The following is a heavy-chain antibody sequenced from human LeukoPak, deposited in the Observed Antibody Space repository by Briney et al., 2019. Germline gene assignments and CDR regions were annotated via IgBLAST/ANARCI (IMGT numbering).Heavy chain of an antibody. D-gene: IGHD3-22*01. V-gene: IGHV4-59*01. Sequence: SETLSLTCTVSGGSISSYYWSWIRQPPGKGLEWIGYIYYSGSTNYNPSLKSRVTISVDTSKNQFSLKLSSVTAADTAVYYCAREVDYYDSSGYYRMGNWFDPWGQGTLVTVSS. CDR2: IYYSGST. CDR3: AREVDYYDSSGYYRMGNWFDP. J-gene: IGHJ5*02. CDR1: GGSISSYY.